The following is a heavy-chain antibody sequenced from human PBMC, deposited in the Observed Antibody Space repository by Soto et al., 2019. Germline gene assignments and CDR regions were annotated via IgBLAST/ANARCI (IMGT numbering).Heavy chain of an antibody. V-gene: IGHV3-30*03. Sequence: QVQLVESGGGVVQPGRSLRLSCAASGFTFSSYGMHWVRQAPGKGLEWVAVISYDGSNKYYADSVKGRFTISRDNSKNTLYLQMNSLRAEDTAVYYCAGGSRYLGWFDPWGQGTLVTVSS. CDR1: GFTFSSYG. CDR3: AGGSRYLGWFDP. J-gene: IGHJ5*02. CDR2: ISYDGSNK. D-gene: IGHD2-15*01.